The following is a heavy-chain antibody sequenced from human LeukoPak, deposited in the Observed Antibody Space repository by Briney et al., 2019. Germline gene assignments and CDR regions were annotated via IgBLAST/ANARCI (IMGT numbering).Heavy chain of an antibody. CDR2: ISYDGSNK. V-gene: IGHV3-30*04. CDR3: ARRGPYSAYDYYYYGMDV. CDR1: GCTFSSYA. Sequence: GGSLRLSCAASGCTFSSYAMHWVRQAPGKGLEWVAVISYDGSNKYYADSVKGRFTISRDNSKNTLSLQMNSLRAEDTAAYYCARRGPYSAYDYYYYGMDVWGKGTTVTVSS. J-gene: IGHJ6*04. D-gene: IGHD5-12*01.